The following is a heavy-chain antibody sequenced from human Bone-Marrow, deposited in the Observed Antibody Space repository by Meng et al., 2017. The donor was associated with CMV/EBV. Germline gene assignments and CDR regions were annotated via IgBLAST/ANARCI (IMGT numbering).Heavy chain of an antibody. CDR3: ARLIWFGELVDY. Sequence: KVSCKGSGYTFRTYWIGWVRQMPGKGLEWMGIIYPDDFDIRYSPSFQGQVTISADKSISTAYLQWSSLKASDTAMYYCARLIWFGELVDYWGQGTLVTVSS. J-gene: IGHJ4*02. V-gene: IGHV5-51*01. D-gene: IGHD3-10*01. CDR2: IYPDDFDI. CDR1: GYTFRTYW.